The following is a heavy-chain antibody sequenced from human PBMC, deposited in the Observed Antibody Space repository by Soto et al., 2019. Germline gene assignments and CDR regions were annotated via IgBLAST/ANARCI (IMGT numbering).Heavy chain of an antibody. Sequence: SVXVSCKACGDTFSIYAIICVRQAPGQGLEWMGGIIPKFNTIDHGQKFQGRVTIAADKSTSTAYMELSSLRSDDTDVYYCERVNTGGYFDYWAQGTLVTVSS. D-gene: IGHD1-26*01. J-gene: IGHJ4*02. CDR2: IIPKFNTI. CDR3: ERVNTGGYFDY. CDR1: GDTFSIYA. V-gene: IGHV1-69*06.